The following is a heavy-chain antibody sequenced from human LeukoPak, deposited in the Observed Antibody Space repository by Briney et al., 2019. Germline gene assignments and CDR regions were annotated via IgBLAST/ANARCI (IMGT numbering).Heavy chain of an antibody. Sequence: PSETLSLTCAVYGGSFSGYYWSLIRQPPGKGLEWIGEINHSGSTNYNPSLKSRVTISVDTSKNQFSLKLSSVTAADTAVYYCARDSPDSSGYYFDYWGQGTLVTVSS. CDR1: GGSFSGYY. J-gene: IGHJ4*02. CDR3: ARDSPDSSGYYFDY. D-gene: IGHD3-22*01. CDR2: INHSGST. V-gene: IGHV4-34*01.